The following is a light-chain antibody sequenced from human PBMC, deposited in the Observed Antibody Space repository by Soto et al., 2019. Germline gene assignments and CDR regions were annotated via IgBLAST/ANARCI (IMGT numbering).Light chain of an antibody. CDR2: EVS. J-gene: IGLJ1*01. CDR1: SSDVGGYNY. Sequence: QSALTQPASVSGSPGQSITISCTGTSSDVGGYNYVSWYQQHPGKAPKLMIYEVSNRPSGVSNRFSGSKSGNTASLTISGLQPEDEADYSCSSYTSSSTPYVFGPGTKLTVL. V-gene: IGLV2-14*01. CDR3: SSYTSSSTPYV.